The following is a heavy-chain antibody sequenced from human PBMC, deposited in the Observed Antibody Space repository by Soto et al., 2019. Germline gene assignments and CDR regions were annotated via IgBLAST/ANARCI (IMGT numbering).Heavy chain of an antibody. CDR3: TRDAPGERPYYFYYYGMDV. Sequence: QLVESGGGLMQPGESLKLSCAVSGLSVSTIFMNWVRQSPGKGLEWVAVIYSDGKTFYADSVKGRFTISKDNSKNTLSLQMNSLRAEDTAVYYCTRDAPGERPYYFYYYGMDVGGQGTTVTVS. J-gene: IGHJ6*02. CDR1: GLSVSTIF. V-gene: IGHV3-53*01. CDR2: IYSDGKT.